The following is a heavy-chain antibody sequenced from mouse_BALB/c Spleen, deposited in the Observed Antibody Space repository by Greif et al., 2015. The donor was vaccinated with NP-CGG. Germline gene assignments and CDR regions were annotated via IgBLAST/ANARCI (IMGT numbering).Heavy chain of an antibody. J-gene: IGHJ1*03. CDR3: ARSRYDRNGYFDV. CDR1: GFSLTSYG. CDR2: IWGGGST. V-gene: IGHV2-2*02. D-gene: IGHD2-14*01. Sequence: VQLQESGPGLVQPSQSLSITCTVSGFSLTSYGVHWVRQSPGKGLEWLGVIWGGGSTDYNAAFISRLSISKDNSKSQVFFKMNSLQANDTAIYYCARSRYDRNGYFDVWGTGTTVTVSS.